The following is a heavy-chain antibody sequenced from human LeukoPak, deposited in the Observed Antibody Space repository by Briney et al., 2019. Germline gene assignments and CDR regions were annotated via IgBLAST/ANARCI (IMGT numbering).Heavy chain of an antibody. CDR1: GVTFNNYA. Sequence: SLRLSCAASGVTFNNYAMSWVRQAPGQRLEWVSLIRGSTYYADSVKGRFTISRDNSQNTLYLQMNSLRAEDTALYYCAKDLGGSTDYWGQGTLVTVSS. CDR2: IRGST. D-gene: IGHD5-12*01. CDR3: AKDLGGSTDY. J-gene: IGHJ4*02. V-gene: IGHV3-23*01.